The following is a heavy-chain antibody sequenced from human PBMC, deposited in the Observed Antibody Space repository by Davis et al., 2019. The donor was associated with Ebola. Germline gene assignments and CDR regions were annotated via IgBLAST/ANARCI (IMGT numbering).Heavy chain of an antibody. J-gene: IGHJ6*02. Sequence: PGGSLRLSCVVSGFKVSSYSMNWVRQAPGKGLEWVANIKPDGTVKYYVDSVKGRFTISRDNAKNSLNLQMNSLRVEDTAVYYCARVRGLDVWGQGTTVTVSS. V-gene: IGHV3-7*04. CDR3: ARVRGLDV. CDR1: GFKVSSYS. CDR2: IKPDGTVK.